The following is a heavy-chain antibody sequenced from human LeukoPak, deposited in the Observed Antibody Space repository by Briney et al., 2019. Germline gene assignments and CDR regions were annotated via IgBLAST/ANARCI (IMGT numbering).Heavy chain of an antibody. J-gene: IGHJ5*02. Sequence: ASVKVSCKASGYTFTSYYMHWVRQAPGQGLEWVGIITPSGGSTSYAQKFQGRVTMTRDTSTSTVYMELSSLRSEDTAVYYCARGVRFLEWADRETPSHFDPWGQGTLVTVSS. D-gene: IGHD3-3*01. CDR2: ITPSGGST. V-gene: IGHV1-46*03. CDR1: GYTFTSYY. CDR3: ARGVRFLEWADRETPSHFDP.